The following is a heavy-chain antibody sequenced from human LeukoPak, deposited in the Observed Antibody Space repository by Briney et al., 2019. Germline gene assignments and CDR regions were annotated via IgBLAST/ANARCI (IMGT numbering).Heavy chain of an antibody. V-gene: IGHV1-2*02. CDR1: GYSFTDYY. J-gene: IGHJ5*02. D-gene: IGHD6-19*01. CDR2: INPKRGGT. Sequence: EASVKVSCTASGYSFTDYYMHWVRQAPGQGLEWMGWINPKRGGTNYVQKFQGRVTMPRDTSISTVYMELSRLRSDDTAVYYCARELGSSGWRNWFDPWGQGTLVTVSS. CDR3: ARELGSSGWRNWFDP.